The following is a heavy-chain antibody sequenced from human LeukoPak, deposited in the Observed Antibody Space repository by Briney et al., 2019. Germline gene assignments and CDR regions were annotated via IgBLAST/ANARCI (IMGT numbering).Heavy chain of an antibody. CDR1: GDSIISHY. D-gene: IGHD3-22*01. CDR2: VYYSGST. Sequence: SETLSLTCTVSGDSIISHYWSWIRQPPGKGLDWIGYVYYSGSTNYNPSLKTRVTISVDTSKNQFSLKLTSVTAADTAVYYCARDRRSYDTRRSPLGWFDPWGQGTLVTVSS. J-gene: IGHJ5*02. V-gene: IGHV4-59*11. CDR3: ARDRRSYDTRRSPLGWFDP.